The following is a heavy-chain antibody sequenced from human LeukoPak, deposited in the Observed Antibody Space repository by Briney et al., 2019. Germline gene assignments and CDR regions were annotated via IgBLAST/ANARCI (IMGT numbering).Heavy chain of an antibody. J-gene: IGHJ6*04. CDR1: GFTFSSYE. CDR2: ISSSGSTI. V-gene: IGHV3-48*03. CDR3: AALGITMIGGV. Sequence: GGSLRLSCAASGFTFSSYEMNWVRQAPGKGLEWVSYISSSGSTIYYADSVKGRFTISRDNATNSLYLQMNSLRAEDTAAYYCAALGITMIGGVWGKGTTVTISS. D-gene: IGHD3-10*02.